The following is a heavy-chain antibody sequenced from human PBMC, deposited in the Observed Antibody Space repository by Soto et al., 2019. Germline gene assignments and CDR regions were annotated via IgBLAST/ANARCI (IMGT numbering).Heavy chain of an antibody. CDR1: GFTFSGSA. J-gene: IGHJ6*02. Sequence: PGGSLRLSCVASGFTFSGSAMHWVRQASGKGLEWVGRIRSKANSYATAYAASVKGRFTISRDDSKNTAYLQMNSLKTEDTAVYYCTRLLEYSSSWRGYYGMDVWGQGTTVTVSS. D-gene: IGHD6-6*01. V-gene: IGHV3-73*01. CDR3: TRLLEYSSSWRGYYGMDV. CDR2: IRSKANSYAT.